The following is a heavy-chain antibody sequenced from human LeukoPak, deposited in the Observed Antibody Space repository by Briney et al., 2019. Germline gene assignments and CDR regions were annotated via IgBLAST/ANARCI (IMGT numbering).Heavy chain of an antibody. CDR2: ISSSSGYI. Sequence: GSLRLSCAASGFTFRSYSMNWVRQAPGKGLEWVSSISSSSGYIYYADSVQGRFTISRENANNSLFLQMNSLGAEDTAVYYCARNYYDSSGYHDFWGQGTLVTVSS. CDR1: GFTFRSYS. D-gene: IGHD3-22*01. V-gene: IGHV3-21*01. J-gene: IGHJ4*02. CDR3: ARNYYDSSGYHDF.